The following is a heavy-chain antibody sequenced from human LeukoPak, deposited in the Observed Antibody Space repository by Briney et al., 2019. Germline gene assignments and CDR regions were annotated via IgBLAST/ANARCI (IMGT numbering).Heavy chain of an antibody. D-gene: IGHD6-19*01. V-gene: IGHV3-21*01. J-gene: IGHJ5*02. Sequence: GGSLRLSCAASGFTFNTYTMNWVRQAPGKGLEWVSSISSSSSYIYYADSVKGRFTISRDNAKNSLYLQMNSLRAEDTAVYYCARSNSSGWYEEGEFDPWGQGTLVTVSS. CDR3: ARSNSSGWYEEGEFDP. CDR2: ISSSSSYI. CDR1: GFTFNTYT.